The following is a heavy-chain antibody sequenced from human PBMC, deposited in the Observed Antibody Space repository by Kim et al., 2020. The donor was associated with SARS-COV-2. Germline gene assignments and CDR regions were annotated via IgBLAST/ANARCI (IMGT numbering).Heavy chain of an antibody. CDR1: GYTFTTYA. CDR3: ARSVAIMPPGMDV. Sequence: ASVKVSCKASGYTFTTYAMQWVRQAPGQGLEWMGWINPTRGNTKYSDTFQGRVTITRDTSARTAYMELSSLRPEDTAVYYCARSVAIMPPGMDVWGEGTTLTVSS. CDR2: INPTRGNT. J-gene: IGHJ6*04. D-gene: IGHD2-2*01. V-gene: IGHV1-3*01.